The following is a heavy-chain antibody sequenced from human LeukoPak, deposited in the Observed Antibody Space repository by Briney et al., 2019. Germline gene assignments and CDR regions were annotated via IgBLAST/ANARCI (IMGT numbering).Heavy chain of an antibody. CDR2: INHSGSN. CDR3: AREGGSGYYQPQYYFDY. D-gene: IGHD3-3*01. Sequence: PSETLSLTCAVSGGSFSGYNWSWIRQPPGKGLEWISEINHSGSNNYNPSLKSRVTISVDKSKNQFSLKLSSVTAADTAVYYCAREGGSGYYQPQYYFDYWGQGTLVTVSS. V-gene: IGHV4-34*01. CDR1: GGSFSGYN. J-gene: IGHJ4*02.